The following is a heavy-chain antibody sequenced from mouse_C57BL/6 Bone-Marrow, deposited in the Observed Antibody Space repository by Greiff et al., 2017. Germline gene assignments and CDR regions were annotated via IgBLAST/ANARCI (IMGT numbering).Heavy chain of an antibody. CDR1: GYTFTSYG. Sequence: QVQLKQSGAELARPGASVKLSCKASGYTFTSYGISWVNQRTGQGLEWIGEIYPRSGNTYYNEKFKGKATLTADKSSSTAYMELRSLTSEDSAVYFCARGMTAQATWAWFAYWGQGTLVTVSA. D-gene: IGHD3-2*02. CDR3: ARGMTAQATWAWFAY. CDR2: IYPRSGNT. V-gene: IGHV1-81*01. J-gene: IGHJ3*01.